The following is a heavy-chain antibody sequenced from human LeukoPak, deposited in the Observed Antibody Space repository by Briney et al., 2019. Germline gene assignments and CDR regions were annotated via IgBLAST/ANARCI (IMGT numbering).Heavy chain of an antibody. CDR1: GFTFSTYA. D-gene: IGHD2-2*01. V-gene: IGHV3-23*01. Sequence: GGSLRLSCAASGFTFSTYAMTWVRQAPGKGLEWVAGISSSGGSTYYAESVKGRFSISRDNSKKTLFLQMNSLRAEDTATYFCAKEDIGAIVPAIDYWGQGTMVTVSS. CDR3: AKEDIGAIVPAIDY. CDR2: ISSSGGST. J-gene: IGHJ4*02.